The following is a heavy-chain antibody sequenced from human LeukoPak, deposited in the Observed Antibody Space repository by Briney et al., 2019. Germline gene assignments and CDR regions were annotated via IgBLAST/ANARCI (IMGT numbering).Heavy chain of an antibody. CDR3: AREAESLEGYDSGHNWFDP. J-gene: IGHJ5*02. V-gene: IGHV3-23*01. Sequence: PGGSLRLSCAASGFTFSSYAMSWVRQAPGKGLEWVSAISGSGGSTYYADSVKGRFTISRDNSKNTLYLQMNSLRAEDTAVYYCAREAESLEGYDSGHNWFDPWGQGTLVTVSS. CDR1: GFTFSSYA. D-gene: IGHD5-12*01. CDR2: ISGSGGST.